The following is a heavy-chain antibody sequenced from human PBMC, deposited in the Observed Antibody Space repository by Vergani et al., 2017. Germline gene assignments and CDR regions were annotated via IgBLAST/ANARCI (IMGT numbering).Heavy chain of an antibody. CDR1: GYTFTDYF. Sequence: QVQLVQSGAEVKKPGASVKVSCKASGYTFTDYFMHWVRQAPGQGLEWMGWINPNSGGTYYAQKFQGRVTMTRDTSISTAYMELSNLRSDDTAVYYCARVGTSSNRDYFDYWGQGTLVTVSS. CDR2: INPNSGGT. CDR3: ARVGTSSNRDYFDY. D-gene: IGHD2-2*01. J-gene: IGHJ4*02. V-gene: IGHV1-2*02.